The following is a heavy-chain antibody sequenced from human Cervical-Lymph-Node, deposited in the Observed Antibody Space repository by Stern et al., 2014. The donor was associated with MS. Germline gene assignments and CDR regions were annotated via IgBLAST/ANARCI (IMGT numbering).Heavy chain of an antibody. J-gene: IGHJ2*01. CDR2: IYYSGRT. CDR3: ARRPRRSWYFDL. CDR1: GGSISSSSYY. Sequence: QLQLQESGPGLVKPSETLSLTCTVSGGSISSSSYYWDWIRQPPGKGLERIGSIYYSGRTYYHPSLKSRVTLSVDTSKTQLSLQLGFVTAADTAVYYCARRPRRSWYFDLWGRGTLVTVSS. V-gene: IGHV4-39*01.